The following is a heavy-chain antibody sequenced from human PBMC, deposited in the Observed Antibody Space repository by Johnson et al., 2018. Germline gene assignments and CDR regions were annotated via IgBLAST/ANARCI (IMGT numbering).Heavy chain of an antibody. J-gene: IGHJ6*03. CDR2: ISRSSSTI. D-gene: IGHD2-2*01. CDR3: AKDSKSIYYYMDV. Sequence: VQLVESGGGFVKPGGSMRLSCAPSGFTFSDYYMSWIRQAPGKGLEWVSYISRSSSTIYYADAVKGRFTISRDNAKNSLYLQMNSLKTEDTAVYYCAKDSKSIYYYMDVWGKGTTVTVFS. V-gene: IGHV3-11*01. CDR1: GFTFSDYY.